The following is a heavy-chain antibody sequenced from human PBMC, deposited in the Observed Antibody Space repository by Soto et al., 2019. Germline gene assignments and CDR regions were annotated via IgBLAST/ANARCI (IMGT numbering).Heavy chain of an antibody. V-gene: IGHV3-30*18. CDR2: ISYDGSNK. J-gene: IGHJ6*02. CDR1: GFTFSSYG. Sequence: GGSLRLSCAASGFTFSSYGMHWVRQAPGKGLEWVAVISYDGSNKYYADSVKGRFTISRDNSKNMLYLQMNSLRAEDTAVYYCAKGIFRDDFWSATYYYYGMDVWGQGTTVTVSS. CDR3: AKGIFRDDFWSATYYYYGMDV. D-gene: IGHD3-3*01.